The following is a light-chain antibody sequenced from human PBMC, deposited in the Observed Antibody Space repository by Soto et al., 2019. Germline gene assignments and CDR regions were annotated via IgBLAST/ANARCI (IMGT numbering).Light chain of an antibody. CDR3: LQYHHLPPIT. CDR1: QSFTTD. CDR2: GAS. V-gene: IGKV3-15*01. Sequence: EIVMTQSPATLSVSPGERATLSWRASQSFTTDLACYQQKPGQAPMLLIYGASTRATVIPARFSGSGSGTLFTLTISSLQSEDFAFYYCLQYHHLPPITFGQGTRLEI. J-gene: IGKJ5*01.